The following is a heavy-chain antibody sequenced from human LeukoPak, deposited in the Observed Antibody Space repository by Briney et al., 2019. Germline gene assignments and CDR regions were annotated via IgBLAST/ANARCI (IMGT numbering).Heavy chain of an antibody. D-gene: IGHD6-19*01. Sequence: SETLSLTCNVSGGSINNYYWSWIRQPPGKGLEWIGYIYYSGSTNYNPSLKSRVTISVDTSKNQFSLKLSSVTAADTAVYYCARQWLETDAFDIWGQGTMVTVSS. J-gene: IGHJ3*02. CDR2: IYYSGST. CDR3: ARQWLETDAFDI. V-gene: IGHV4-59*08. CDR1: GGSINNYY.